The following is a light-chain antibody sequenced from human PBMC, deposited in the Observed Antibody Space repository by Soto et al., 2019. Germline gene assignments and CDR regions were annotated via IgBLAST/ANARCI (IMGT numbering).Light chain of an antibody. V-gene: IGKV1-5*03. CDR2: KAS. CDR3: QHYNSYSEA. J-gene: IGKJ1*01. Sequence: DIPLTQSPPPLSASEGGGVHMXKRPSQSISIWLAWYQQKPGKAPKLLIYKASTLKSGVPSRFSGSGSGTEFTLTISSLQPDDFATYYCQHYNSYSEAFGQGTKVDIK. CDR1: QSISIW.